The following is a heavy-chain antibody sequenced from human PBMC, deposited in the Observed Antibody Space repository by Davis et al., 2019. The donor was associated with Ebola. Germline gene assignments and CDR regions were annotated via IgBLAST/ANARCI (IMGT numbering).Heavy chain of an antibody. V-gene: IGHV3-48*02. D-gene: IGHD1-26*01. Sequence: GESLKISCAASGFTFSSYSMNWVRQAPGKGLEWISYITSSSSTIYYADSVKGRFTISRDNAKNSLYLQMNSLRDEDSAVYYCARGRKWERYYYYYGMDVWGQGTTVTVSS. J-gene: IGHJ6*02. CDR3: ARGRKWERYYYYYGMDV. CDR2: ITSSSSTI. CDR1: GFTFSSYS.